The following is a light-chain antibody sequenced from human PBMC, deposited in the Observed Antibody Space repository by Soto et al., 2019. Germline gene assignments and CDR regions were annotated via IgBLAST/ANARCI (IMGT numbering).Light chain of an antibody. CDR2: EVT. V-gene: IGLV2-14*01. CDR1: SSDVGGYNY. J-gene: IGLJ1*01. Sequence: QSALTQPASVSGSPGQSITIFCFGSSSDVGGYNYVSWYQQHPGKAPKLMIYEVTNRPSGVSNRSSGSKSGNTASLTISGLQAEDEADYYCSSYTRSNTFPYVFGSGTKVTVL. CDR3: SSYTRSNTFPYV.